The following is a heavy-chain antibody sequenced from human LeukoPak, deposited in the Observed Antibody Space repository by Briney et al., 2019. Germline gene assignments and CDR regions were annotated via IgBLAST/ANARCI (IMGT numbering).Heavy chain of an antibody. V-gene: IGHV4-34*01. J-gene: IGHJ6*02. CDR3: ARENYYDSSHGMDV. D-gene: IGHD3-22*01. CDR2: INHSGST. CDR1: GGSFSGYY. Sequence: PSETLSLTCAVYGGSFSGYYWSWIRQPPGKGLEWIGEINHSGSTNYNPSLKSRVTISVDTSKNQFSLKLSSVTAADTAVYYCARENYYDSSHGMDVWGQGTTVTVSS.